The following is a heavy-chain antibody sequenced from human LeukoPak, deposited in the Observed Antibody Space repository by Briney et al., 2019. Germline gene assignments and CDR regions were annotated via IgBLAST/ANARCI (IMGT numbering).Heavy chain of an antibody. CDR3: AKDSSSYDWGYMDV. Sequence: GGSLRLSCAASGFTVSSSSMNWVRLGPGKGLEWVSVISSDGNTYYADSVKGRFTISRDNSKNTLYLEMNSLRAEDTAVYYCAKDSSSYDWGYMDVWGKGTTVTISS. D-gene: IGHD3-22*01. V-gene: IGHV3-66*01. J-gene: IGHJ6*03. CDR2: ISSDGNT. CDR1: GFTVSSSS.